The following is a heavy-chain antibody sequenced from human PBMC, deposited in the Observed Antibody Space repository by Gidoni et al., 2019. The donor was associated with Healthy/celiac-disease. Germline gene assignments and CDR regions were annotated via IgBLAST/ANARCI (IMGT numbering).Heavy chain of an antibody. CDR2: IKQDGSEK. D-gene: IGHD3-10*01. Sequence: EVQLVESGGGLVQPGGSLRLSCAASGFTFSSYWMSWVRQAPGKGLEWVANIKQDGSEKYYVDSVKGRFTISRDNAKNSLYLQMNSLRAEDTAVYYCARTPTIWFGELSYYMDVWGKGTTVTVSS. CDR1: GFTFSSYW. CDR3: ARTPTIWFGELSYYMDV. J-gene: IGHJ6*03. V-gene: IGHV3-7*03.